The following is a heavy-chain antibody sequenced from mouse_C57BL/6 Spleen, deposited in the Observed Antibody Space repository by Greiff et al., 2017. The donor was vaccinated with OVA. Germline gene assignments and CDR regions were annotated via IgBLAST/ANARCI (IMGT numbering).Heavy chain of an antibody. D-gene: IGHD2-2*01. CDR1: GYTFTSYW. J-gene: IGHJ4*01. V-gene: IGHV1-50*01. CDR2: IDPSDSYT. CDR3: ARKGGYEGYAMDY. Sequence: QVQLKQPGAELVKPGASVKLSCKASGYTFTSYWMQWVKQRPGQGLEWIGEIDPSDSYTNYNQKFKGKATLTVDTSSSTAYMQLSSLTSEDSAVYYCARKGGYEGYAMDYWGQGTSVTVSS.